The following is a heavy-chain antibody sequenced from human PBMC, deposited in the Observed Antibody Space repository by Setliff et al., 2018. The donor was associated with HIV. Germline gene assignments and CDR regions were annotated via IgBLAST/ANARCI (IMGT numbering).Heavy chain of an antibody. D-gene: IGHD3-16*01. CDR3: ARDLIWGFDY. V-gene: IGHV3-48*01. Sequence: PGGSLRLSCAASGFTFSSYAMNWVRQSPGKGLEWVSYISGSGSGVDYADSVKGRFTVSRDNARSSLYLQLNSLRSEDTAVYYCARDLIWGFDYWGQGTPVTSPQ. CDR2: ISGSGSGV. J-gene: IGHJ4*02. CDR1: GFTFSSYA.